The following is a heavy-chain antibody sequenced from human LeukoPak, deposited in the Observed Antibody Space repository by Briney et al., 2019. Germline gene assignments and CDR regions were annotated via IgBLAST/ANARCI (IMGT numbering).Heavy chain of an antibody. J-gene: IGHJ4*02. CDR3: GRDPSARVTIDF. D-gene: IGHD5-24*01. Sequence: GRSLRLSCAASGFTFSSYGMHWVRQAPGKGLEWVAIVSHDGRNQYYAESVKGRFTISRDSSKNTVSLQMNSLRAGDSALYYCGRDPSARVTIDFWGQGTLVTVSS. CDR2: VSHDGRNQ. V-gene: IGHV3-30*03. CDR1: GFTFSSYG.